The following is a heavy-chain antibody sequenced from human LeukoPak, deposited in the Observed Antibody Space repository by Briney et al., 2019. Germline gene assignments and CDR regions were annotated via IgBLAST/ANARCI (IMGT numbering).Heavy chain of an antibody. Sequence: PSETLSLTCTVSGYSISSGYYWGWIRQPPGKGLEWIGSIYHSGSTYYNPSLKSRVTISVDTSKNQFSLKLSSVTAADTAVYYCARSRFDFWSGYYEYWGQGTLVTVSS. CDR3: ARSRFDFWSGYYEY. CDR2: IYHSGST. D-gene: IGHD3-3*01. V-gene: IGHV4-38-2*02. J-gene: IGHJ4*02. CDR1: GYSISSGYY.